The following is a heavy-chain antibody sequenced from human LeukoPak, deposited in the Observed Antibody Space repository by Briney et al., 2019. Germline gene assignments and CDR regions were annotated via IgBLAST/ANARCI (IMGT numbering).Heavy chain of an antibody. J-gene: IGHJ6*02. D-gene: IGHD3-9*01. CDR2: ISYDGSNK. CDR3: AKDSHHYDILTGYYNGYYYYGMDV. CDR1: GFTFSSYG. Sequence: PGGSLRLSCAASGFTFSSYGMHWVRQAPGKGLEWVAVISYDGSNKYYADSVKGRFTISRDNSKNTLYLQMNSLRAEDTAVYYCAKDSHHYDILTGYYNGYYYYGMDVWGQGTTVTVSS. V-gene: IGHV3-30*18.